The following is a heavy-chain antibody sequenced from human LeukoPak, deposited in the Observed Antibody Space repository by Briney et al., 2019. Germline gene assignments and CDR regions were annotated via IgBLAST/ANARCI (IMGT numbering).Heavy chain of an antibody. J-gene: IGHJ4*02. V-gene: IGHV3-9*03. CDR3: AKGAYGSGSYYLFDY. D-gene: IGHD3-10*01. CDR1: GFTFDDYA. CDR2: ISWNSGSI. Sequence: GRSLRLSCAASGFTFDDYAMHWVRQAPGKGLEGVSCISWNSGSIGFADSVKGRVTISRDNVKNSLYLQMNSLRAEDMALYYCAKGAYGSGSYYLFDYWGQGTLVTVSS.